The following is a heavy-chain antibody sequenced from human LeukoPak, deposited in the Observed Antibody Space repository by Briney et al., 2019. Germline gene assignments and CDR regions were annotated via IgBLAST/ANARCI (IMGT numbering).Heavy chain of an antibody. CDR3: ARDIRNSAAMAFDI. CDR2: IYYSGST. V-gene: IGHV4-39*02. J-gene: IGHJ3*02. CDR1: GGSISSSSYY. D-gene: IGHD5-18*01. Sequence: SETLSLTCTVSGGSISSSSYYWGWIRQPPGTGLEWIGSIYYSGSTYYNPSLKSRVTISVDTSKNQFSLKLSSVTAADTAVYYCARDIRNSAAMAFDIWGQGTMVTVSS.